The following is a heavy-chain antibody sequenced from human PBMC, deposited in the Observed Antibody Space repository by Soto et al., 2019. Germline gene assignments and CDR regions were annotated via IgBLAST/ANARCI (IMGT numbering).Heavy chain of an antibody. D-gene: IGHD6-13*01. J-gene: IGHJ6*02. Sequence: ASVKVSCKASGYTFTSYGISWVRQAPGQGLEWMGWISAYNGNTNYAQKLQGRVTMTTDTSTSTAYMELRSLRSDDTAVYYCARIEAWTAAGTGSDPCYYYGMDVWGQGTTVTVSS. CDR1: GYTFTSYG. CDR3: ARIEAWTAAGTGSDPCYYYGMDV. CDR2: ISAYNGNT. V-gene: IGHV1-18*01.